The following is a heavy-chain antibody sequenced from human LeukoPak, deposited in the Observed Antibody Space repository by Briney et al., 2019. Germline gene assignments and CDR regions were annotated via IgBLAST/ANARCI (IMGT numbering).Heavy chain of an antibody. CDR1: GFTFSSYA. V-gene: IGHV3-30-3*01. CDR3: ASHRLEAHQLDDWGAFDI. CDR2: ISYDGSNK. Sequence: GGSLRLSCAASGFTFSSYAMHWVRQAPGKGLEWVAVISYDGSNKYYADSVKGRFTISRDNSKNTLYLQMNSLRAEDTAVYYCASHRLEAHQLDDWGAFDIWGQGTMVTVSS. D-gene: IGHD1-1*01. J-gene: IGHJ3*02.